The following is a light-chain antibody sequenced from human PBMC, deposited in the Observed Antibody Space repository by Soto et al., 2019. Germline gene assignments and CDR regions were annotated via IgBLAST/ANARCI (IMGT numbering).Light chain of an antibody. J-gene: IGLJ1*01. Sequence: QSALTQPRSVSGSPGQSVTISCTGTSSDVGGYNYVSWYQQHPGKAPKLMIYDVSKRPSGVPDRFSGSKSGNTASLTISGLQAEDEEDYYCCSYAGSYTYVFGTGTKLTVL. CDR1: SSDVGGYNY. CDR3: CSYAGSYTYV. V-gene: IGLV2-11*01. CDR2: DVS.